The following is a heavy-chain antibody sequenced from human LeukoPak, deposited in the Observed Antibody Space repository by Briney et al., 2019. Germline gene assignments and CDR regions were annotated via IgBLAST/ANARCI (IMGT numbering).Heavy chain of an antibody. V-gene: IGHV3-23*01. CDR3: ARALDEGARFDY. CDR1: GFTFSSYA. Sequence: GGSLRLSCAASGFTFSSYAMSWVRQAPGKGLEWVSAISGSGGSTYYAGSVKGRFIISRDNSKNTLYLQMNGLRDEDMAVYYCARALDEGARFDYWGQGTLVTVSS. J-gene: IGHJ4*02. CDR2: ISGSGGST.